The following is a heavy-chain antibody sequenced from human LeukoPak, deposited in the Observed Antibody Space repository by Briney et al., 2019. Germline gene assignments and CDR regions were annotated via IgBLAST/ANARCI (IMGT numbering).Heavy chain of an antibody. CDR3: ARDQGRIVVVPAAPVDYYYYYGMDV. CDR1: GYTFTSYG. Sequence: ASVKVSCKASGYTFTSYGISWVRQAPGQGLEWMGWISAYNGNTNYAQKLQGRVTMTTDTSTSTAYMELRSLRSDDTAVYYCARDQGRIVVVPAAPVDYYYYYGMDVWGQGTTVTVSS. J-gene: IGHJ6*02. V-gene: IGHV1-18*01. CDR2: ISAYNGNT. D-gene: IGHD2-2*01.